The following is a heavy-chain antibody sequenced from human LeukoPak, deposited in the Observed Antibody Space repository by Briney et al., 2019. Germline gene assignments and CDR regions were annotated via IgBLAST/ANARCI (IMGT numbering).Heavy chain of an antibody. V-gene: IGHV1-46*01. D-gene: IGHD2-15*01. J-gene: IGHJ4*02. Sequence: GASVKVSCKASGYTFTSYYMHWVRQAPGQGLEWMGIINPSGGSTSYALKFQGRVTMTRDTSTSTVYMELSSLRSEDTAVYYCARDPGGRPFDYWGQGTLVTVSS. CDR1: GYTFTSYY. CDR3: ARDPGGRPFDY. CDR2: INPSGGST.